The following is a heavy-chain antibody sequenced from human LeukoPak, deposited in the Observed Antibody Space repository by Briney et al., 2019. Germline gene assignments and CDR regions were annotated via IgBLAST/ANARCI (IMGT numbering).Heavy chain of an antibody. D-gene: IGHD3-10*02. Sequence: GGSLRLSCAASGFTFSSYGMSWVRQAPGKGLEWVSAISGSGGSTYYADSVEGRFTISRDNAKNSLYLQMNSLRAEDTAVYYCAELGITMIGGVWGKGTTVTISS. J-gene: IGHJ6*04. V-gene: IGHV3-23*01. CDR3: AELGITMIGGV. CDR2: ISGSGGST. CDR1: GFTFSSYG.